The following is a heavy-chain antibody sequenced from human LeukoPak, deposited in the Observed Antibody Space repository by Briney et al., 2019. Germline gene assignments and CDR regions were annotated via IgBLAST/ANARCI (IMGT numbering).Heavy chain of an antibody. CDR3: ARGLPPAVADPPLDY. CDR1: GFTVSSYY. D-gene: IGHD6-19*01. V-gene: IGHV3-53*01. Sequence: GGSLRLSCAASGFTVSSYYMSWVRQAPGKGLEWVSVIYTGGSTSYSDSVKGRFTISRDNSKNTLNLQMNSLRAQDTAVYYCARGLPPAVADPPLDYWGQGTLVTVSS. CDR2: IYTGGST. J-gene: IGHJ4*02.